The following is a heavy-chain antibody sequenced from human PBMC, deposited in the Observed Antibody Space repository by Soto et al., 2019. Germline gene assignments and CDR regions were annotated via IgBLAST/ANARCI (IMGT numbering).Heavy chain of an antibody. V-gene: IGHV3-66*01. CDR1: GFTVSSNY. D-gene: IGHD2-21*02. J-gene: IGHJ4*02. CDR3: ARDQGDDAFGLDY. CDR2: IYSGGST. Sequence: PGGSLRLSCAASGFTVSSNYMSWVRQAPGKGLEWVSVIYSGGSTYYADSVKGRFTISRDNSKNTLYLQMNSLRAEDTAVYYCARDQGDDAFGLDYWGQGTLVTVSS.